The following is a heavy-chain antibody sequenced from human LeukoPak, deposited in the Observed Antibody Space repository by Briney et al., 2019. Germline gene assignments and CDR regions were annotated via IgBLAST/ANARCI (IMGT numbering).Heavy chain of an antibody. CDR3: SRAIAGAGSGCYY. Sequence: RGSLRLSCAASGFTFSSYWMHWVRQAPGKGLMWVSRINNYGNSTSYADSVKGRFTISRDNAKNTLYLQMHSLRADDTAVYYCSRAIAGAGSGCYYWGRGARVTVSS. V-gene: IGHV3-74*01. J-gene: IGHJ4*02. CDR2: INNYGNST. D-gene: IGHD6-19*01. CDR1: GFTFSSYW.